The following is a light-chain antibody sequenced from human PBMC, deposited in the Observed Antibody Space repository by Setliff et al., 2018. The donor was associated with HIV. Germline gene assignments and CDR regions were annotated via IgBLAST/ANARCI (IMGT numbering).Light chain of an antibody. CDR3: CSYVSNRARV. Sequence: QSALAQPASVSGSPGQSITISCTGTSSDVGGYDSVSWYQQHPGKAPKLLIYDVNNRPSGVSYRFSGSKSGNTASLTISALQADDDADYYCCSYVSNRARVFGTGTKGTVL. CDR1: SSDVGGYDS. CDR2: DVN. J-gene: IGLJ1*01. V-gene: IGLV2-14*03.